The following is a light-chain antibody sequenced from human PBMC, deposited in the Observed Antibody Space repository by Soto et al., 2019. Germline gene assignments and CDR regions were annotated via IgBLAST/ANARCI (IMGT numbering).Light chain of an antibody. Sequence: IHMTHSPSTLPATVVYRVTLTFRSSQIISTWLAWYQQKPGKAPNLLIYKASYLASGVPSRFSGGGSGTEFTLTISSLQPDDFATYYCQQYNSYSKPFGQGTKVDIK. J-gene: IGKJ1*01. CDR3: QQYNSYSKP. CDR1: QIISTW. CDR2: KAS. V-gene: IGKV1-5*03.